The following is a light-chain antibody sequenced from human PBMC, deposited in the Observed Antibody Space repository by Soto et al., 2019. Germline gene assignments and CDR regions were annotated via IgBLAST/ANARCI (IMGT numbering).Light chain of an antibody. CDR3: QQYNNWPRT. CDR1: QSVSSN. J-gene: IGKJ1*01. CDR2: GTS. V-gene: IGKV3-15*01. Sequence: EIVMTQSPATLSVSPGERVSLSCRASQSVSSNLAWHQQKPGQAPRLLIYGTSTRATGIPTRFSGSGSGTEFTLTISSLQSEDSAIYYCQQYNNWPRTFGQGTNVEIK.